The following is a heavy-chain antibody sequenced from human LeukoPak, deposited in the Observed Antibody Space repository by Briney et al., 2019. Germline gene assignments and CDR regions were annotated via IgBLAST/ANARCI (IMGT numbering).Heavy chain of an antibody. J-gene: IGHJ4*02. V-gene: IGHV4-34*01. CDR1: GGPFSGYS. CDR2: INHSGST. CDR3: ARGLEGYSYGYSEFDH. Sequence: PSGTLSLTCAVSGGPFSGYSWSWIRQSPGKGLEWIGEINHSGSTNYNPSLKNRVTISVDTSKNQFSLKLTSVTAADTAVYYCARGLEGYSYGYSEFDHWGQGTLVTVSS. D-gene: IGHD5-18*01.